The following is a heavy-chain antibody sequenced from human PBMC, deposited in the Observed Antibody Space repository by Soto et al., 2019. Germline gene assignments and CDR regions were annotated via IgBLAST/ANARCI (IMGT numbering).Heavy chain of an antibody. CDR3: TGEVASGY. J-gene: IGHJ4*02. D-gene: IGHD2-8*02. CDR1: GFTVSSYG. Sequence: QVQLVESGGGVVQPGRSLRLSCAASGFTVSSYGMHWVRQATGKGLEWVAVISGDGGTKYYAESVKGRFTNSRDNSRNTLFLEMNRLGGAESAVYYCTGEVASGYWGQVTLVTVSS. CDR2: ISGDGGTK. V-gene: IGHV3-30*03.